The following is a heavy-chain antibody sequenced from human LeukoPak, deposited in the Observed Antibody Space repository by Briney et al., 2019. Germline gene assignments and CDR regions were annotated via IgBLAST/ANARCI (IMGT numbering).Heavy chain of an antibody. V-gene: IGHV3-7*01. CDR3: AKEDCSSTSCYSDY. Sequence: GGSLRLSCAASGFTFSSYLMSWVGQAPGKGLEWVANIKQDGSQKYYVDSVKGRFSISRDNAKNSPYLQMNSLRAEDTAVYYCAKEDCSSTSCYSDYWGQGTLVTVSS. D-gene: IGHD2-2*02. J-gene: IGHJ4*02. CDR1: GFTFSSYL. CDR2: IKQDGSQK.